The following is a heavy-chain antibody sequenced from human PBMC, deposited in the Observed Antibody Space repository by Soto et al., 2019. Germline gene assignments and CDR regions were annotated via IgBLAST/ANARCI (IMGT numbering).Heavy chain of an antibody. CDR1: GASISSDPYS. Sequence: QLQLQESGPGLVKPSETLSLTCTVSGASISSDPYSWGWIRQSPGEGLVWIGTFYYSRITYYNPSLKSRVTMSADASKNHFSLTLTSVTAADTAVYYCARQARGTNWSDFDHWGQGTLVTVSS. J-gene: IGHJ4*02. CDR2: FYYSRIT. CDR3: ARQARGTNWSDFDH. V-gene: IGHV4-39*01. D-gene: IGHD7-27*01.